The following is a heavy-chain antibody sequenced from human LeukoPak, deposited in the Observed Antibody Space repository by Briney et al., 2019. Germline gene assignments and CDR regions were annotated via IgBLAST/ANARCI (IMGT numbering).Heavy chain of an antibody. J-gene: IGHJ3*02. CDR2: ISSSSSYI. CDR3: ARGPGGAFDI. CDR1: GFTFSSYS. V-gene: IGHV3-21*01. D-gene: IGHD1-14*01. Sequence: GGSLRLSCAASGFTFSSYSMNWVRQAPGKGLEWVSSISSSSSYIYYADSAKGRFTISRDNAKNSLYLQMNSLRAEDTAVYYCARGPGGAFDIWGQGTMVTVSS.